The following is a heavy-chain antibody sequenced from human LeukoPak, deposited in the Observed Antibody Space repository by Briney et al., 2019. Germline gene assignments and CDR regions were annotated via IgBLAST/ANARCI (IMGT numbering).Heavy chain of an antibody. D-gene: IGHD2/OR15-2a*01. CDR3: ARHPFQYPFDH. J-gene: IGHJ5*02. CDR2: IYHSGHT. CDR1: GASVSSDY. Sequence: SETLSLTCTVSGASVSSDYWSWIRQSPGEGLEWIGYIYHSGHTMSNPSLKSRVSLSLDTSNNQFSLKLSSVTAADTAVYYCARHPFQYPFDHWGQGTVVSVSS. V-gene: IGHV4-59*08.